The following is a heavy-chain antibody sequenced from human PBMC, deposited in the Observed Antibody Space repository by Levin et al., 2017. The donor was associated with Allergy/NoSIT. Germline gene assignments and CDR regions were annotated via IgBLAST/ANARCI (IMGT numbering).Heavy chain of an antibody. J-gene: IGHJ4*02. CDR1: GYTFTAHF. V-gene: IGHV1-2*02. Sequence: GESLKISCKTSGYTFTAHFFHWVRQAPGQGLEWMGWITPNSGGTDYAQKFQGRVTMTRDTSISTTYMELSRLTSDDTAVYYCARGGGNSYFDYWGQGTLVTVSS. D-gene: IGHD4-23*01. CDR3: ARGGGNSYFDY. CDR2: ITPNSGGT.